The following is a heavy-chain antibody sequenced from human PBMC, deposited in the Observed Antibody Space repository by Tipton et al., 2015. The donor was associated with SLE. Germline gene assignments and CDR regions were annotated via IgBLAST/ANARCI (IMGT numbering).Heavy chain of an antibody. J-gene: IGHJ4*02. CDR2: VYTSGAT. Sequence: TLSLTCTVSGASITSGTYYWNWIRHPAGKGLEWIGRVYTSGATNYSPSFESRVTISLDMSKNQFSLKLSSVTAADTAVYYCATDSDCGGDCLDTWGQGTLVTVSS. CDR1: GASITSGTYY. D-gene: IGHD2-21*01. V-gene: IGHV4-61*02. CDR3: ATDSDCGGDCLDT.